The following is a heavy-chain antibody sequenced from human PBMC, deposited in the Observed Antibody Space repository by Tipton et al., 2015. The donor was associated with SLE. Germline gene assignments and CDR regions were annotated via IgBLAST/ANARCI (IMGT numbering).Heavy chain of an antibody. CDR1: GFKFDGYA. CDR2: ISGDGGST. CDR3: AKDDGKYYHYGMDV. J-gene: IGHJ6*02. D-gene: IGHD3-3*02. Sequence: GSLRLSCTGSGFKFDGYAMHWVRQPPGKGLEWLSLISGDGGSTLYADSVKGRFTISRDNRKNSLFLQMNSLGTEDTALYYCAKDDGKYYHYGMDVWGQGTTVT. V-gene: IGHV3-43*02.